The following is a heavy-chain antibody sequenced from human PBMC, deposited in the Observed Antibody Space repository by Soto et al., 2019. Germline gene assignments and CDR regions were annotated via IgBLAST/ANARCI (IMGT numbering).Heavy chain of an antibody. J-gene: IGHJ5*02. Sequence: GVSLKISCKGSGYSFTSYWIGWVRQKPGKGLEWMGIIYPGDSDTRYSPSFQGQVTISADKSISTAYLQWSSLKASDTAMYYCARAGYSSGWYKWDWFDPWGQGTLVTVSS. D-gene: IGHD6-19*01. V-gene: IGHV5-51*01. CDR2: IYPGDSDT. CDR1: GYSFTSYW. CDR3: ARAGYSSGWYKWDWFDP.